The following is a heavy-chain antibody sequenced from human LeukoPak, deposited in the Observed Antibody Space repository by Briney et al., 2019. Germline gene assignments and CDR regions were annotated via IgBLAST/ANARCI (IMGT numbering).Heavy chain of an antibody. J-gene: IGHJ4*02. D-gene: IGHD6-13*01. CDR1: GFTFSSYS. CDR2: ISSGSSYI. Sequence: GGSLRLSCAASGFTFSSYSMNWVRQAPGKGLEWVSSISSGSSYIYYADSVKGRFTISKDNAKNSLYLQMNSLRAEDTAVYLCVRGSQWNPGIAAAGNFDYWGQGTLVTVSS. V-gene: IGHV3-21*01. CDR3: VRGSQWNPGIAAAGNFDY.